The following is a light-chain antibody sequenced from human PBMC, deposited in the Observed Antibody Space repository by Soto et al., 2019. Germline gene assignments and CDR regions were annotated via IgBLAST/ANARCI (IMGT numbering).Light chain of an antibody. J-gene: IGLJ1*01. CDR2: EAS. CDR1: SSDVRSYNL. Sequence: QSVLTQPASVSGSPGQSITISCTVTSSDVRSYNLVSWYQQHPGKVPKLMIYEASKRPSGVSNRFSGSQSGNTASLTVSGLQAEDEADYYCCSYAGDKTYVFGSGTKLTVL. CDR3: CSYAGDKTYV. V-gene: IGLV2-23*01.